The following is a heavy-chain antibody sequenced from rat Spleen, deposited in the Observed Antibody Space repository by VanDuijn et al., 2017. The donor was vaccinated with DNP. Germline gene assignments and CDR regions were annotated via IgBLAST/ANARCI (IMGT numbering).Heavy chain of an antibody. CDR3: ARSPGYYWYFDF. J-gene: IGHJ1*01. V-gene: IGHV2-47*01. CDR2: IQNGGST. CDR1: GLSLTSNS. Sequence: QVQLKESGPGLVQPSQTLSLTCTVSGLSLTSNSVSWIRQPPGKGLEWMGRIQNGGSTDYNSALKSRLSISRDTSKSQVFLKMNSVQTEDTAMYFCARSPGYYWYFDFWGPGTMVTVSS. D-gene: IGHD1-4*01.